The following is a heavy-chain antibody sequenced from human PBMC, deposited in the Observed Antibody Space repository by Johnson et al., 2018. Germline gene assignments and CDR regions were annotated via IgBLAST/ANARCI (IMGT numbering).Heavy chain of an antibody. D-gene: IGHD3-22*01. J-gene: IGHJ3*02. CDR3: AKGVTMRVVDAFNI. CDR2: ISWNSGSI. V-gene: IGHV3-9*01. CDR1: GFTFDDYA. Sequence: VQLVESGGGLVQPGRSLRLSCAASGFTFDDYAMHWVRQAPGKGLEWVSGISWNSGSIGYADSVKGRFTISRDNAKNSLYLQMNSLRAEDTALYYCAKGVTMRVVDAFNIWGQGTMVTVSS.